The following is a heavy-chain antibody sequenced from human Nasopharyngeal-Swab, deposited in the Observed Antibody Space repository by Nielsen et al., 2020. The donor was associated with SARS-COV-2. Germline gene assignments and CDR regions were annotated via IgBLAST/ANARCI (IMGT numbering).Heavy chain of an antibody. CDR3: ARSLGGYDYFDY. V-gene: IGHV3-30-3*01. D-gene: IGHD5-12*01. CDR2: ISYDGSNK. Sequence: WIRQSPGKGLEWVAVISYDGSNKYYADSVKGRFTISRDNSKNTLYLQMNSLRAEDTAVYYCARSLGGYDYFDYWGQGTLVTVSS. J-gene: IGHJ4*02.